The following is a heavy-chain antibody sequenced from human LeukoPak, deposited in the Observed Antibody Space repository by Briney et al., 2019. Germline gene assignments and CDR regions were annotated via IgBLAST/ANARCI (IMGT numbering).Heavy chain of an antibody. V-gene: IGHV3-30*02. CDR2: IRYDGSNK. CDR3: ARRNYYGSGSYYSNWYFDL. J-gene: IGHJ2*01. Sequence: GGSLRLSCAASGFTFSSYGMHWVRQAPGKGLEWVAFIRYDGSNKYYADSVKGRFTISRDNSKNTLYLQMNSLRAEDTAVYYCARRNYYGSGSYYSNWYFDLWGRGTLVTVSS. D-gene: IGHD3-10*01. CDR1: GFTFSSYG.